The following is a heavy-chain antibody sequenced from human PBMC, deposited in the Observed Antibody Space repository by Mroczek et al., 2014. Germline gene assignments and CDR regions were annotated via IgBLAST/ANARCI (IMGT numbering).Heavy chain of an antibody. CDR3: AREYVFLELVILSGSYLFDY. V-gene: IGHV4-59*01. CDR1: GGSISSYY. Sequence: QVQLQQSGPGLVKPSETLSLTCTVSGGSISSYYWSWIRQPPGKGLEWIGYIYYSGSTNYNPSLKSRVTISVDTSKNQFSLKLSSVTAADTAVYYCAREYVFLELVILSGSYLFDYVGPTGTWSTVSS. D-gene: IGHD3-3*01. J-gene: IGHJ4*03. CDR2: IYYSGST.